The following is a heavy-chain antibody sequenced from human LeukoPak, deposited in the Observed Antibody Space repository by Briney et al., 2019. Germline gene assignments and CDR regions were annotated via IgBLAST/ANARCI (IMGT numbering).Heavy chain of an antibody. Sequence: ASVKVSCKASGFSFSSYYMHWVRQAPGQGLEWMGIINPSGGSTTYAQKFRDRVTMTRDTSTTTVYMELSSLKSEDTAVYYCARWTGTTGLDYWGQGTLVTVSS. CDR3: ARWTGTTGLDY. J-gene: IGHJ4*02. CDR2: INPSGGST. V-gene: IGHV1-46*01. CDR1: GFSFSSYY. D-gene: IGHD1-1*01.